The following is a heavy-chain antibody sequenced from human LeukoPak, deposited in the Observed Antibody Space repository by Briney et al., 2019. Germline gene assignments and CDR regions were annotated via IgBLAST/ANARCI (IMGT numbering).Heavy chain of an antibody. CDR2: MNPNSGNS. J-gene: IGHJ4*02. D-gene: IGHD3-9*01. V-gene: IGHV1-8*01. Sequence: ASVKVSCKASGYTFTSYDINWVRQATGQGLEWMGWMNPNSGNSGYAQKFQGRVTMTRHTSISTAYMELSSLRSEDTAVYYCARGGAYYDILTGYYMPREIDYWGQGTLVTVSS. CDR3: ARGGAYYDILTGYYMPREIDY. CDR1: GYTFTSYD.